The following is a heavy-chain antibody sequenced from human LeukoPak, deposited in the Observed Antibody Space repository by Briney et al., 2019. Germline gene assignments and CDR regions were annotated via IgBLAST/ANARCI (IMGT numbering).Heavy chain of an antibody. CDR3: ARDSSGSYTYYFDY. CDR1: GFMFSSYA. D-gene: IGHD1-26*01. CDR2: ISYDGSNK. Sequence: GGSLRLSCAASGFMFSSYAMSWVRQAPGKGLEWVAVISYDGSNKYYADSVRGRFTISRDNSKNTLYLQMNSLRAEDTAVYYCARDSSGSYTYYFDYWGQGTLVTVSS. J-gene: IGHJ4*02. V-gene: IGHV3-30*04.